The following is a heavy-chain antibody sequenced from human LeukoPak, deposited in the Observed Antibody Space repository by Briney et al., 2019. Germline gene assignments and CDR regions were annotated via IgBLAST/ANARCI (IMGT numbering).Heavy chain of an antibody. V-gene: IGHV3-11*04. CDR3: ARGLFVAGSFFDS. Sequence: TGGSLRLSCAASGFTFSDYYMAWIRQAPGKGLEWPSSISPNGAAIYYADSVKGRFTISRDNAKNSLYLQMTSLKAEDTAVYYCARGLFVAGSFFDSWGQGTLVTVSS. D-gene: IGHD1-26*01. CDR1: GFTFSDYY. CDR2: ISPNGAAI. J-gene: IGHJ4*02.